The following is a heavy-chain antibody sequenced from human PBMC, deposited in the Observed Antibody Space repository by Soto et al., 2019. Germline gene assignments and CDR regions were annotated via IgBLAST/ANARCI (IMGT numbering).Heavy chain of an antibody. D-gene: IGHD2-2*02. CDR3: ARGGVVPASIEVNWFDP. J-gene: IGHJ5*02. Sequence: PSETLSLTCTVSGGSISIGGYYWSWIRQHPGKGLEWIGYIYYSGSFYYNPSLRGRVTISVDTSKDQFSLKLSSVTAADTAVYYCARGGVVPASIEVNWFDPWGQGTLVTVSS. V-gene: IGHV4-31*03. CDR2: IYYSGSF. CDR1: GGSISIGGYY.